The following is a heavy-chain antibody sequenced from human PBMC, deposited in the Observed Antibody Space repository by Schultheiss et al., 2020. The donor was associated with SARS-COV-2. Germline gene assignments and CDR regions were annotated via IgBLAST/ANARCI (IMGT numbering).Heavy chain of an antibody. V-gene: IGHV4-31*03. CDR1: GGSISSGGYY. CDR2: IHYSGST. J-gene: IGHJ4*02. Sequence: LRLSCTVSGGSISSGGYYWMWIRQHPGKGLEYIGYIHYSGSTSYNPSLKSRVSISRDTSTNQFSLRLTSVTAADTAVYYCASRVVVAAGLIDNWGQGSRVTVSS. CDR3: ASRVVVAAGLIDN. D-gene: IGHD2-15*01.